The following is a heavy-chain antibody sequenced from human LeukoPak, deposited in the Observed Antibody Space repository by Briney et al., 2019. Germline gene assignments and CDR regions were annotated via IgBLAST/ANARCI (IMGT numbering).Heavy chain of an antibody. J-gene: IGHJ4*02. Sequence: GGSLRLSCAVSGITLSNYGMSWVRQAPGKGLEWVAGISGSGGSTIYADSVKGRFTISRDNPKNTLYLQMNSLRAEDTAFYFCAKRGVVIRVFLVGFHKEAFYFESWGQGALVTVSP. CDR2: ISGSGGST. V-gene: IGHV3-23*01. D-gene: IGHD3/OR15-3a*01. CDR3: AKRGVVIRVFLVGFHKEAFYFES. CDR1: GITLSNYG.